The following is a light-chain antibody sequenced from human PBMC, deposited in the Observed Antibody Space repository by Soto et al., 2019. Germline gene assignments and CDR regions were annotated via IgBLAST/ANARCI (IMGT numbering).Light chain of an antibody. J-gene: IGKJ4*01. CDR3: QQSYSAPLT. Sequence: DIQMTQSPSPLSASVGDRVTITCRASQSSSSYLNWYQQKPGKAPKLLIYAAASLQSGVPSRFSGSGSGTDFTLTISNLQPEDFATYYCQQSYSAPLTFGGGTKVEIK. CDR1: QSSSSY. V-gene: IGKV1-39*01. CDR2: AAA.